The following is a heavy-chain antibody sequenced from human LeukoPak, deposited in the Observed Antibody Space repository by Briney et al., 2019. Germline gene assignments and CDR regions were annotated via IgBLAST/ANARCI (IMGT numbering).Heavy chain of an antibody. Sequence: ASVKVSCKASGYTFTSYDINWVRQATGQGLEWMGWINPNSGGTNYAQKFQGRVTMTRDTSISTAYMELSRLRSDDTAVYYCARGYDFWSGYFHINFWGQGTLVTVSS. CDR1: GYTFTSYD. J-gene: IGHJ4*02. CDR3: ARGYDFWSGYFHINF. D-gene: IGHD3-3*01. V-gene: IGHV1-2*02. CDR2: INPNSGGT.